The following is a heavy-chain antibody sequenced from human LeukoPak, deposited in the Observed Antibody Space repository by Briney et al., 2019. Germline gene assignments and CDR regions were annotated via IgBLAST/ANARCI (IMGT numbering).Heavy chain of an antibody. Sequence: PGGSLRLSCAASGFTFSSYEMNWVRQAPGKGLEWVSYISSSGSTIYSADSVKGRFTISRDNAKNSLYLQMNSLRAEDTAVYYCAELGITMIGGVWGKGTTVTISS. CDR2: ISSSGSTI. CDR1: GFTFSSYE. V-gene: IGHV3-48*03. CDR3: AELGITMIGGV. D-gene: IGHD3-10*02. J-gene: IGHJ6*04.